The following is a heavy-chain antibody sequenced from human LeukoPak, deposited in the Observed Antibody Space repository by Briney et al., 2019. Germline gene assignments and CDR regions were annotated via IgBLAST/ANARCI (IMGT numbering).Heavy chain of an antibody. Sequence: GGSLRLSCAASGFTFSRYWMSWVRQAPGKGLEGVANIKQDGSEKYYGDSVKGRFTISRDNAKNSLYLQMSSLSPDDTAVYFCARDPYSGNYGNYYYYYMDVWGKGTTVTISS. J-gene: IGHJ6*03. CDR1: GFTFSRYW. V-gene: IGHV3-7*01. CDR3: ARDPYSGNYGNYYYYYMDV. CDR2: IKQDGSEK. D-gene: IGHD1-26*01.